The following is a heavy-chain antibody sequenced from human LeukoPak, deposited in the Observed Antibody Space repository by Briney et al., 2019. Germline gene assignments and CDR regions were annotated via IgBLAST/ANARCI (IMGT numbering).Heavy chain of an antibody. CDR1: GGSINSYY. Sequence: KPSETLSLTCTVSGGSINSYYWSWIRQPPGKGLECIGNIHYTGSTNYNPSLKSRVTISVDTSKNQFSLKLSSVTAADTAIYYCARGGYYGSGNDFRFDPWGQGTLVTVSS. V-gene: IGHV4-59*01. CDR2: IHYTGST. CDR3: ARGGYYGSGNDFRFDP. J-gene: IGHJ5*02. D-gene: IGHD3-10*01.